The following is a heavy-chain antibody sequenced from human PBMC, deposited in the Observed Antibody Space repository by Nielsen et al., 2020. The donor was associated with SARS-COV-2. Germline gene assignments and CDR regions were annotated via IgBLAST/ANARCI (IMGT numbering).Heavy chain of an antibody. D-gene: IGHD5-18*01. J-gene: IGHJ4*02. Sequence: GSLRLSCSVSGGSVSSGFSFWSWIRQSPGKGLEWIGYISYSGRTKYKSSLESRVTISVDTSKNQVSLKLKSVTAADTAVYYCARDQGGNSFAYYFESWGQGTLVTVSS. CDR1: GGSVSSGFSF. CDR2: ISYSGRT. CDR3: ARDQGGNSFAYYFES. V-gene: IGHV4-61*01.